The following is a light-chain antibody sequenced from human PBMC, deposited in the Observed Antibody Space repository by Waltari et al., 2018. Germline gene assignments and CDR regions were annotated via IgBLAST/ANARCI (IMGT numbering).Light chain of an antibody. CDR1: QSVFSAY. CDR3: QHRDHWPPDAT. CDR2: GAS. Sequence: EIVLTQSPGILSLSPGDRATLSCRASQSVFSAYLAWYQQKPGQDPRLLIYGASRRATGIPARFSGSGSGTDFTLTISSLEPEDFAVYYCQHRDHWPPDATFGPGTKVDI. V-gene: IGKV3D-20*02. J-gene: IGKJ3*01.